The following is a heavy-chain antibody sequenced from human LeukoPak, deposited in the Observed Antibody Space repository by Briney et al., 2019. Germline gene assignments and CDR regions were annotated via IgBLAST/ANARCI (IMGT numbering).Heavy chain of an antibody. D-gene: IGHD6-19*01. CDR1: GGSISSHF. CDR2: IYYSGST. J-gene: IGHJ4*02. CDR3: ARASFGVAGIVDY. V-gene: IGHV4-59*05. Sequence: SETLSLTCTVSGGSISSHFWSWIRQPPGKGLEWIGSIYYSGSTYYNSSLKSRVTISVDTSKNQFSLKLSSVTAADTAVYYCARASFGVAGIVDYWGQGTLVTVSS.